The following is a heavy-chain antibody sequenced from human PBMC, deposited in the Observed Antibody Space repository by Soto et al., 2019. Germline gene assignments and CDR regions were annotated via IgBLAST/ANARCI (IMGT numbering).Heavy chain of an antibody. V-gene: IGHV3-53*01. J-gene: IGHJ6*02. CDR2: IYSGGRT. D-gene: IGHD3-16*01. CDR1: GFTVSSNY. CDR3: ARDRGGGQYYYYGMDV. Sequence: QSGGSLRLSCAASGFTVSSNYMSWVRQAPGKGLEWVSVIYSGGRTYYADSVKGRFTISRGNSKNTVYLQMNSLRAEDTAVYYCARDRGGGQYYYYGMDVWGQGTTVTVSS.